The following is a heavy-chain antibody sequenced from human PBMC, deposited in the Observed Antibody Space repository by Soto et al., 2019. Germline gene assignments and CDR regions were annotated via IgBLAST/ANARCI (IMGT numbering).Heavy chain of an antibody. CDR3: ARLAGYDPWNYYYYYMDV. Sequence: GESLKISCKGSGYSFTSYWIGWVRQMPGKGLEWMGIIYPGDSDTRYSPSFQGQVTISADKSISTAYLQWSSLKASDTAMYYCARLAGYDPWNYYYYYMDVWGKGTTVTVSS. CDR1: GYSFTSYW. V-gene: IGHV5-51*01. J-gene: IGHJ6*03. CDR2: IYPGDSDT. D-gene: IGHD5-12*01.